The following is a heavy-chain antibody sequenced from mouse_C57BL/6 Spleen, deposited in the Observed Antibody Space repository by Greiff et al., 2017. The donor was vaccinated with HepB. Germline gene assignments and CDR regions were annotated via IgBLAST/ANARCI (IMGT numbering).Heavy chain of an antibody. CDR2: IYPGDGDT. CDR3: ARRPTEYWYFDV. J-gene: IGHJ1*03. Sequence: VQLQQSGPELVKPGASVKISCKASGYAFSSSWMNWVKPRPGKGLEWIGRIYPGDGDTNYNGKFKGKATLTADKSSSTAYMQLSSLTSEDSAVYFCARRPTEYWYFDVWGTGTTVTVSS. D-gene: IGHD2-10*01. V-gene: IGHV1-82*01. CDR1: GYAFSSSW.